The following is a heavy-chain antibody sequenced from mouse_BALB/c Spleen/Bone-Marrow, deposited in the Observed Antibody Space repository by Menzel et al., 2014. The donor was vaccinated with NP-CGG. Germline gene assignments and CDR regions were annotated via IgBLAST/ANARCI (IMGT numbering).Heavy chain of an antibody. D-gene: IGHD2-3*01. CDR2: IWSDGST. J-gene: IGHJ3*01. CDR3: ARRDGYLFAY. V-gene: IGHV2-2*02. Sequence: VNVVDSGPGLVQPSQSLSITCTVSGFFLTSYGVHWVRQSPGKGLEWLGVIWSDGSTDYNAAFISRLNISKDNSKSQIFFKMNSLQPNDTAIYFCARRDGYLFAYWGQGTLVTVSA. CDR1: GFFLTSYG.